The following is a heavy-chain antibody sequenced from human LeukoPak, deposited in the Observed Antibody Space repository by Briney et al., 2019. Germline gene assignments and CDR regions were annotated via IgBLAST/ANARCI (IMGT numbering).Heavy chain of an antibody. CDR2: ITGDGSDI. V-gene: IGHV3-74*01. Sequence: GGSLRLSCKASGFTLSNYWMHWVRQAPGKGLVWFSRITGDGSDIAYADSVKGRFTVSSDDAKNTLFLQMNSLRVEDTAIYYCARDAYTTTSNWLDPWGQGTLVTVSS. CDR1: GFTLSNYW. J-gene: IGHJ5*02. CDR3: ARDAYTTTSNWLDP. D-gene: IGHD4-17*01.